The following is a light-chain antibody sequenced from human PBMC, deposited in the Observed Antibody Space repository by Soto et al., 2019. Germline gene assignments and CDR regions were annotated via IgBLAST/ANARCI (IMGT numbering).Light chain of an antibody. CDR3: CSYAGSSTFEWV. J-gene: IGLJ3*02. CDR1: SSDVGSYNL. CDR2: EVN. Sequence: QSALTQPASVSGSPGQSITISCTGTSSDVGSYNLVSWYQQHPGKAPKLMIYEVNKRPSGVSNRFSGSKSGNTASLTISGLQAEDEADYYCCSYAGSSTFEWVFGGGTKLTVL. V-gene: IGLV2-23*02.